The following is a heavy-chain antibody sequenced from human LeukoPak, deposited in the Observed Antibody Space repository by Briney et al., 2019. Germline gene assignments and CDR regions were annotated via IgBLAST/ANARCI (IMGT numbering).Heavy chain of an antibody. Sequence: GGSLRLSCAASGFTLSTHNINWVRQAPGKGLEWVSSISVRSNYRYYADSVRGRFTISRDDARDSLFLQMNSLRAEDTAVYFCVRLRRNNDRSGYYYYYDYWGQGTLVTVSS. CDR2: ISVRSNYR. V-gene: IGHV3-21*01. CDR1: GFTLSTHN. D-gene: IGHD3-22*01. J-gene: IGHJ4*02. CDR3: VRLRRNNDRSGYYYYYDY.